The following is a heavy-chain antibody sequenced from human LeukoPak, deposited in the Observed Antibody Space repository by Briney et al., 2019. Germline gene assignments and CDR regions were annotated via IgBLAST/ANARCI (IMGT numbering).Heavy chain of an antibody. V-gene: IGHV4-34*01. D-gene: IGHD3-10*01. CDR3: ARGPYYYGSGSSDI. J-gene: IGHJ3*02. CDR2: INHSGST. CDR1: GGSFSGYY. Sequence: SETLSLTCAVYGGSFSGYYWSWIRQPPGKGLEWIGEINHSGSTNYNPSLKSRVTISVDTSKNQFSLKLSSVTAADTAVYYCARGPYYYGSGSSDIWGQGTMVTVSS.